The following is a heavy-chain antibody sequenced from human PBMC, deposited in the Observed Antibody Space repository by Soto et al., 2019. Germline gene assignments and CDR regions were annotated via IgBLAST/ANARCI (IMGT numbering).Heavy chain of an antibody. V-gene: IGHV3-23*01. D-gene: IGHD6-13*01. J-gene: IGHJ4*02. CDR2: ISGSGDKT. Sequence: EVLLLESGGGLVQPGGSLRLSCVGSGFTFSSYAMSWVRQAPGKGLEWVAGISGSGDKTFNADSVKGRFTISRDNSKNTVYLQMDSLRTEDTAMYFCTTRPSSNTWSQSIPPPDYWGQGTLVTVSS. CDR1: GFTFSSYA. CDR3: TTRPSSNTWSQSIPPPDY.